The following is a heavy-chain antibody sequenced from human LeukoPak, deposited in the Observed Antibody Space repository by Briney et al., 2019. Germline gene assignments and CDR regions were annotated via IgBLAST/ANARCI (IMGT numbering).Heavy chain of an antibody. CDR1: GLTFSNYP. CDR3: AKDSNYYVSGIYRGPYFDF. D-gene: IGHD3-10*01. CDR2: FSWYCCST. V-gene: IGHV3-23*01. J-gene: IGHJ4*02. Sequence: GGPLRLSCAASGLTFSNYPMSWVRQAPGRGVEWVSHFSWYCCSTYGADSVRRRFPISRDNYKNTLYLQMNSLRAEDTAVYYCAKDSNYYVSGIYRGPYFDFWGQGTLVTVSS.